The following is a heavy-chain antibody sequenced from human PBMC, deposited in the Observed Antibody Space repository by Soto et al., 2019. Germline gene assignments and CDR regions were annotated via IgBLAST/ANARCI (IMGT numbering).Heavy chain of an antibody. CDR2: MNPNSGNT. J-gene: IGHJ6*02. CDR1: GYTFTSYD. CDR3: AGGGGVAGPTGGRYYYYYGMDV. D-gene: IGHD3-16*01. V-gene: IGHV1-8*01. Sequence: GASVKVSCKASGYTFTSYDINWVRQATGQGLEWMGWMNPNSGNTGYAQKFQGRVTMTRNTSISTAYVELSSLRSEDTAVYYCAGGGGVAGPTGGRYYYYYGMDVWGQGTTVTVSS.